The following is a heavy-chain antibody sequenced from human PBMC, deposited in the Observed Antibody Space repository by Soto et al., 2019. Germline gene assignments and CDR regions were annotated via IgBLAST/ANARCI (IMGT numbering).Heavy chain of an antibody. V-gene: IGHV3-21*01. CDR1: GFTFSSYS. CDR3: ARSVTIREGTYNWLDP. Sequence: EVQLVESGGGLVKPGGSLRLSCAASGFTFSSYSMNWVRQAPGKGLEWVSSISSSSSYIYYADSVKGRFTISRDNAKNSLYLQMNSLRAEDTAVYYCARSVTIREGTYNWLDPWGQGTLVTVSS. CDR2: ISSSSSYI. J-gene: IGHJ5*02. D-gene: IGHD1-1*01.